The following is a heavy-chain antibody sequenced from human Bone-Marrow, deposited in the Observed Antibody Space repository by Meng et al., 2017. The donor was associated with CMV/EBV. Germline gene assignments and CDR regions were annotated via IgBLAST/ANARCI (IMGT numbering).Heavy chain of an antibody. D-gene: IGHD3-9*01. CDR1: GFTFSSYW. CDR3: ARARGRFFDWSYTGYGMVV. V-gene: IGHV3-7*01. Sequence: GESLKISCAASGFTFSSYWMTWVRQAAGKGLEWGANIKQDGIVKYYVDSVKGRFTISRDNAKNSLFLRMNSLRAEDTAVYYCARARGRFFDWSYTGYGMVVWGQGTTVTVSS. CDR2: IKQDGIVK. J-gene: IGHJ6*02.